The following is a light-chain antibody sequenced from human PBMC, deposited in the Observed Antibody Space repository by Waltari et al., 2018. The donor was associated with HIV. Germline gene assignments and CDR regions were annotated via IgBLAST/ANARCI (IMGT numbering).Light chain of an antibody. J-gene: IGKJ4*01. V-gene: IGKV1-33*01. CDR3: QQYDNLPLT. CDR2: DAS. CDR1: QDISNY. Sequence: DIQMTQSPASLSASVGDRVTITCQARQDISNYLNWYQQKPGKAPKLLIYDASNWETGVPSRCSGSGSVTDFTFTISSLQPEDIATYYCQQYDNLPLTFGGGTKVESK.